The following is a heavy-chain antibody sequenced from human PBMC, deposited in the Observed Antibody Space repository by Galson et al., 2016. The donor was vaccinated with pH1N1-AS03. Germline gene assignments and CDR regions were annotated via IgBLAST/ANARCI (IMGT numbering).Heavy chain of an antibody. CDR1: GFTFSSSH. Sequence: SLRLSCAATGFTFSSSHMNWVRQAPGKGLEWVSIIYSGGTTYYADSVKGRFIVSRDNSKNTLYLQMNSLRAEDTAVYYCVRDFRWGGNSGYWGQGTLVTVSS. CDR2: IYSGGTT. CDR3: VRDFRWGGNSGY. J-gene: IGHJ4*02. D-gene: IGHD4-23*01. V-gene: IGHV3-66*01.